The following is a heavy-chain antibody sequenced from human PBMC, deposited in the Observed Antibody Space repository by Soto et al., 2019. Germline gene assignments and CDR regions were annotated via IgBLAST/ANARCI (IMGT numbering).Heavy chain of an antibody. CDR3: AKKGLGSLATYCTTGDCHYAFDV. D-gene: IGHD2-8*01. CDR1: GFTFYNYA. CDR2: ISGGGDGT. V-gene: IGHV3-23*01. Sequence: EVQLLESGGGLVRPGGSLRLSCAASGFTFYNYAMNWVRQAPGKGLEWVSTISGGGDGTYYADCVKGRFTISRDNSRNTVYLPMNSLRAEDTAVYYCAKKGLGSLATYCTTGDCHYAFDVWGQGTLVTVSS. J-gene: IGHJ3*01.